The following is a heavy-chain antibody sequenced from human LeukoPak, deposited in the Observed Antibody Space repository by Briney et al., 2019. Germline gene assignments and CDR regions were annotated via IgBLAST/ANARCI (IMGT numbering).Heavy chain of an antibody. Sequence: GGSLRLSCAASRFTFSSYGMHWVRQAPGKGLEWVALISYDGSNKYYADSVKGRFTISRDNSKNTLYLQMNSLRAEDTAVYYCAKGVPQDVWGQGTTVTVSS. J-gene: IGHJ6*02. CDR3: AKGVPQDV. V-gene: IGHV3-30*18. CDR2: ISYDGSNK. CDR1: RFTFSSYG. D-gene: IGHD3-3*01.